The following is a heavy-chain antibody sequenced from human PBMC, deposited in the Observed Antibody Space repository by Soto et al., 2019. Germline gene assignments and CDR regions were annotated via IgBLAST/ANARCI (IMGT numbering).Heavy chain of an antibody. V-gene: IGHV4-59*01. CDR2: VYYTGRT. D-gene: IGHD3-16*01. J-gene: IGHJ4*02. CDR1: GGSISNFY. CDR3: ARDYDSNLDY. Sequence: SETLSLTCNVSGGSISNFYWNWVRQPPGKGLEWIGYVYYTGRTNYNPSLKSRVTISVDTSKNQFSLSLHSLAAADTAIYYCARDYDSNLDYWGPGTLVTVS.